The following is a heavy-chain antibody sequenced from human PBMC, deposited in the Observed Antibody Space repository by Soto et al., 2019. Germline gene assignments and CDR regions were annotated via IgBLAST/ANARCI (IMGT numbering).Heavy chain of an antibody. CDR1: GGSIGSSSYY. V-gene: IGHV4-39*01. CDR3: ASRQRYDFWSGSHYYYGMDV. CDR2: IYYSGST. D-gene: IGHD3-3*01. J-gene: IGHJ6*02. Sequence: SETLSLTCTVSGGSIGSSSYYWGWIRQPPGKGLEWIGSIYYSGSTYYNPPLKSRVTISVDTSKNQFSLKLSSVTAADTAVYYCASRQRYDFWSGSHYYYGMDVWGQGTTVTVSS.